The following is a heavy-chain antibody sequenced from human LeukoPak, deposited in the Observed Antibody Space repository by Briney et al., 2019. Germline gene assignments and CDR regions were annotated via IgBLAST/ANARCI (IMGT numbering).Heavy chain of an antibody. CDR1: GFTFTGPS. V-gene: IGHV3-30*04. Sequence: QPGRSLRLSCVASGFTFTGPSMHWVRQAPGKGLEWVAVVGNDEKTIFYADSVKGRFTISRDNSKNTLYLQMSGLRDEDTAVYYCAKERQAGGTPFDYWGQGSLVTVSS. J-gene: IGHJ4*02. CDR3: AKERQAGGTPFDY. CDR2: VGNDEKTI. D-gene: IGHD1-26*01.